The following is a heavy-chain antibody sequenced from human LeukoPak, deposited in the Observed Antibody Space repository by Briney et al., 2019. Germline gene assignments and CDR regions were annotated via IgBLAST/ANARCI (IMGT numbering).Heavy chain of an antibody. D-gene: IGHD6-13*01. CDR2: IYYSGST. CDR3: ARGGYDY. J-gene: IGHJ4*02. V-gene: IGHV4-59*12. CDR1: GGSISSYY. Sequence: SETLSLTCTVSGGSISSYYWSWIRQPPGKGLEWIGYIYYSGSTNYNPSLKSRVTISVDTSKNQFSLKLSSVTAADTAVYYCARGGYDYWGQGTLVTVSS.